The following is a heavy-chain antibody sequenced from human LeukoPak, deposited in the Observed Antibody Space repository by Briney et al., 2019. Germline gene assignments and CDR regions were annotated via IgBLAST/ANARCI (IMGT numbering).Heavy chain of an antibody. CDR1: GYTFTSYG. V-gene: IGHV1-18*04. CDR3: ARAEYYDYVWGSYRPYYFDY. Sequence: ASVKVSCTASGYTFTSYGISWVRQAPGQGLEWMGWISAYNGNTNYAQKLQGRVTMTTDTSTSTAYMELRSLRSDDTAVYYCARAEYYDYVWGSYRPYYFDYWGQGTLVTVSS. CDR2: ISAYNGNT. D-gene: IGHD3-16*02. J-gene: IGHJ4*02.